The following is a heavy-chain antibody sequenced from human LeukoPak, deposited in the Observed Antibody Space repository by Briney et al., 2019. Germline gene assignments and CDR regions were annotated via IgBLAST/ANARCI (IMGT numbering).Heavy chain of an antibody. CDR3: ARGAPDYYDRSGFGRPGRYFQH. J-gene: IGHJ1*01. CDR1: GFTVSGSY. Sequence: GGSLRLSCAASGFTVSGSYMNWVRQAPGQGLEWVSIIYSDGSGGITYYTDSVKGRFSISRDDSKNTVDLQMKSLRAEDPAVYYCARGAPDYYDRSGFGRPGRYFQHWGQGTLVTVSS. D-gene: IGHD3-22*01. V-gene: IGHV3-66*01. CDR2: IYSDGSGGIT.